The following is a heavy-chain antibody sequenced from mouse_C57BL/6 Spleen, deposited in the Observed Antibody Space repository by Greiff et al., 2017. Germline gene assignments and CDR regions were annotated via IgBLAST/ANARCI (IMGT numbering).Heavy chain of an antibody. CDR1: GYTFTDYY. V-gene: IGHV1-26*01. J-gene: IGHJ3*01. CDR3: ARKEVVSPFAY. D-gene: IGHD1-1*01. Sequence: EVKLQQSGPELVKPGASVKISCKASGYTFTDYYMNWVKQSHGKSLEWIGDINPNNGGTSYNQKFKGKATLTVDKSSSTAYMELRSLTSEDSAVYYCARKEVVSPFAYWGQGTLVTVSA. CDR2: INPNNGGT.